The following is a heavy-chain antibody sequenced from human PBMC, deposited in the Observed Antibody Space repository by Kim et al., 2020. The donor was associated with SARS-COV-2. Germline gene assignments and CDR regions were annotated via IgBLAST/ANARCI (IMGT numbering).Heavy chain of an antibody. CDR1: GFTFSSYA. CDR2: ISGSGGST. J-gene: IGHJ4*02. V-gene: IGHV3-23*01. Sequence: GGSLRLSCAASGFTFSSYAMSWVRQAPGKGLEWVSAISGSGGSTYYADSVKGRFTISRDNSKNTLYLRMNSLRAEDTAVYYCAKYRWRGSGWYRGIDYWGQGTLVTVSS. CDR3: AKYRWRGSGWYRGIDY. D-gene: IGHD6-19*01.